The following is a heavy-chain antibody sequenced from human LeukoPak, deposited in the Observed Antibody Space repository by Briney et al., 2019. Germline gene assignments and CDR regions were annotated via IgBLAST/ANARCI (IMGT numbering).Heavy chain of an antibody. D-gene: IGHD1-26*01. CDR2: ISSGGSTV. V-gene: IGHV3-48*03. J-gene: IGHJ3*02. CDR3: ARVIIVGATGI. Sequence: GGSLRLSCAASGFTYSSYEMNWVRQAPGKGLEWVSYISSGGSTVHYADSVKGRFTISRDNAKNSLYLQMNSLRAEDTAVYYCARVIIVGATGIWGQGTMVTVSS. CDR1: GFTYSSYE.